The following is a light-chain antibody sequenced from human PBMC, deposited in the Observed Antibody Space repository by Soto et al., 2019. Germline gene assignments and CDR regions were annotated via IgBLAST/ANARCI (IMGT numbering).Light chain of an antibody. CDR3: QHRSNWLGT. J-gene: IGKJ3*01. V-gene: IGKV3-11*01. CDR2: DAS. CDR1: QSVSSY. Sequence: EIVLTQSPATLSLSPGERATLSCRASQSVSSYLAWYQQKSGQTPRLLIYDASNRATGIPARFSGSGSGTAFTLTISSLEPEDFAVYYCQHRSNWLGTFGPGTKVDIK.